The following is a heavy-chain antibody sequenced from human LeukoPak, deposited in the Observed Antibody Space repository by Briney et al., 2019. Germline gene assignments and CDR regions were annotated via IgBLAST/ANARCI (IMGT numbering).Heavy chain of an antibody. D-gene: IGHD6-19*01. CDR1: GFTFSSYW. V-gene: IGHV3-7*03. CDR2: IKQDGSEK. Sequence: GGSLRLSCAASGFTFSSYWMSWVRQAPGKGLEWVANIKQDGSEKYYVDSVKGRFTVSRDNAKNTLYLQMDSLRAEDTAVYYCAKWNSTSSGFGYWGQGTLVTVSS. CDR3: AKWNSTSSGFGY. J-gene: IGHJ4*02.